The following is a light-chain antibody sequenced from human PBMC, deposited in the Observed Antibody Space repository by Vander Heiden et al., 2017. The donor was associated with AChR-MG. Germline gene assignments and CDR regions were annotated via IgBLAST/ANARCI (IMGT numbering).Light chain of an antibody. CDR2: AAS. CDR1: QGINNY. V-gene: IGKV1-27*01. CDR3: QNENSALQT. J-gene: IGKJ1*01. Sequence: DIQMTQSPSSLSASVGDRVTITCRASQGINNYLAWFQQEPGKVPKLLIYAASTLQSGVPSRFSGSGSGTDFTLTISSLQPEDVATYYCQNENSALQTFGQGTKVEIK.